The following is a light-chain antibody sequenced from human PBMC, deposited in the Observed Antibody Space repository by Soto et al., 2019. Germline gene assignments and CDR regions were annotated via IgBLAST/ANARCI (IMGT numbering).Light chain of an antibody. V-gene: IGLV2-11*01. CDR1: SSDVGGYNY. Sequence: QSALTQPRSVSGSPGQSVTISCTGTSSDVGGYNYVSWYQQHPGKAPKLMIYDVSKRPSGVPDRFSGSKSGNTASLTISGLQAEDEADYYYCSYAGSYNDVVFGGGTKVTVL. CDR3: CSYAGSYNDVV. J-gene: IGLJ2*01. CDR2: DVS.